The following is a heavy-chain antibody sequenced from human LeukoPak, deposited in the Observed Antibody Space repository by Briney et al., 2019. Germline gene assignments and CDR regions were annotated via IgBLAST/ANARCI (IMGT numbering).Heavy chain of an antibody. D-gene: IGHD3-3*01. Sequence: SETLSLTCTVSGGSISSSSYYWGWIRQPPGKGLEWIGSIYYSGSTYYNPSLKSRVTISVDTSKNQFSLKLSSVTAADTAVYYCARSGYLYYYYMDVWGKGTTVTVSS. CDR3: ARSGYLYYYYMDV. CDR2: IYYSGST. J-gene: IGHJ6*03. V-gene: IGHV4-39*01. CDR1: GGSISSSSYY.